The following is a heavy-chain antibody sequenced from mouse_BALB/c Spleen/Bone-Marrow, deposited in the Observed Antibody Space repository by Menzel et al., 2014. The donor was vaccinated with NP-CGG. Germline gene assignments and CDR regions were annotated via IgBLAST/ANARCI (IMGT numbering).Heavy chain of an antibody. D-gene: IGHD1-1*01. CDR3: ARSGSSSGHFDY. CDR2: ISSGSSTI. CDR1: GFTFSSFA. V-gene: IGHV5-17*02. J-gene: IGHJ2*01. Sequence: DVMLVESGGGLVQPGGSRKLSCAASGFTFSSFAMHWVRQAPEKGLEWVAYISSGSSTIYYADTVMGRFTISRDNPKNTLFLQMTSLRSEDTAMYYCARSGSSSGHFDYWGQGTTLTVSS.